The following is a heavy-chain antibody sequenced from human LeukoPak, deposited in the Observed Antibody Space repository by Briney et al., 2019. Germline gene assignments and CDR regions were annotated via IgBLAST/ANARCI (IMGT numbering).Heavy chain of an antibody. CDR1: GFTFSSYA. J-gene: IGHJ4*02. Sequence: GGSLRLSCAASGFTFSSYAMSWVRQAPGKGLEWVSTISGSGGSTSYADSVKGRFTISRDNSKNTLYLQMNSLRADDTAVYYCAKPGVGATMGYFDYWGQGTLVTVSS. V-gene: IGHV3-23*01. CDR3: AKPGVGATMGYFDY. CDR2: ISGSGGST. D-gene: IGHD1-26*01.